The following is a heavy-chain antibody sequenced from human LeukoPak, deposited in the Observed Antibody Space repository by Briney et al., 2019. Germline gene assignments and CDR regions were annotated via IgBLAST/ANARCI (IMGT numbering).Heavy chain of an antibody. D-gene: IGHD3-22*01. V-gene: IGHV4-39*07. Sequence: NPSETLSLTCTVSGGSISSSSYYWGWIRQPPGKGLEWIGEINHSGSTNYNPSLKSRVTISVDTSKNQFSLKLSSVTAADTAVYYCASNPYYYDSSGYSYWGQGTLVTVSS. CDR3: ASNPYYYDSSGYSY. J-gene: IGHJ4*02. CDR1: GGSISSSSYY. CDR2: INHSGST.